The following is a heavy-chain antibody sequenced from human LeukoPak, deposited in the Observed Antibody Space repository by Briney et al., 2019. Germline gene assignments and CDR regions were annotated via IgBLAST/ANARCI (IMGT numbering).Heavy chain of an antibody. V-gene: IGHV4-28*03. CDR2: IYHSGST. D-gene: IGHD3-10*01. J-gene: IGHJ6*02. CDR1: GYSISSSNW. Sequence: SETLSLTCAVAGYSISSSNWWGWIRRAPGKGLEWIGNIYHSGSTYYNPSLKSRVTMSIDTSKNQFSLKLNSVTAVDTALYYCARVWFGGYAMDVWGQGTTVTVSS. CDR3: ARVWFGGYAMDV.